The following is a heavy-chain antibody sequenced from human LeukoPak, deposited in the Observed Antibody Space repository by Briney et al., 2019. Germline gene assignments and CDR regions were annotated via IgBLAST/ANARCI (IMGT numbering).Heavy chain of an antibody. CDR1: GFTFSNYE. Sequence: GGSLRLSCAASGFTFSNYEMNWVRKAPGKGLVWVSRITSDGSSTTYADSVKGRFTISRDNAKNTLYLQMNSLGAEDTAVYYCARDVRYTPDVWGQGTTVTVSS. CDR2: ITSDGSST. V-gene: IGHV3-74*01. J-gene: IGHJ6*02. CDR3: ARDVRYTPDV. D-gene: IGHD5-18*01.